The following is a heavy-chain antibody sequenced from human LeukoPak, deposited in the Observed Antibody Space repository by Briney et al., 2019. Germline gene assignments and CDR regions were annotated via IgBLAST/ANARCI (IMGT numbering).Heavy chain of an antibody. Sequence: SETLSLTCTVSGGSISSSNYYWGWIRQPPGKGLEWIGNMYHSGSTYYNPSLESRVTISLDTSKNQFSLRLSSVTAADTAVYYCARLRDGGNSRIDYWGQGTLVTVSS. J-gene: IGHJ4*02. D-gene: IGHD4-23*01. CDR1: GGSISSSNYY. CDR3: ARLRDGGNSRIDY. V-gene: IGHV4-39*01. CDR2: MYHSGST.